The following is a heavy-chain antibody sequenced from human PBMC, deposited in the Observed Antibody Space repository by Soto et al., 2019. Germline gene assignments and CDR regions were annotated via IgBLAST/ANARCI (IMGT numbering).Heavy chain of an antibody. D-gene: IGHD3-10*01. CDR3: ARVDPRGVAVVRDY. V-gene: IGHV1-18*01. J-gene: IGHJ4*02. CDR1: GNTFASHG. Sequence: QVQLVQSGPEVKKPGASVKVSCKASGNTFASHGFSWVRQAPGQGREWRGWISGFNGQTNYALKFQGRVTLTTDTSTSTAYMELRSLRSDDTAVYFCARVDPRGVAVVRDYWGQGTLVTVSS. CDR2: ISGFNGQT.